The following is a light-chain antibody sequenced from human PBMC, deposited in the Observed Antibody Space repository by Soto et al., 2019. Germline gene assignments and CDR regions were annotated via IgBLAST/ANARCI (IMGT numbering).Light chain of an antibody. CDR2: DVS. Sequence: QSALTQPACVSGSPGQSITISCTGTSSDVGGYNYVSWYQQHPDKAPKLMIYDVSNRPSGVSNRFSGSKSGNTASLTISGLQAEDEADYYCSSYTSSSLYVFGTGTKVTVL. CDR3: SSYTSSSLYV. CDR1: SSDVGGYNY. V-gene: IGLV2-14*01. J-gene: IGLJ1*01.